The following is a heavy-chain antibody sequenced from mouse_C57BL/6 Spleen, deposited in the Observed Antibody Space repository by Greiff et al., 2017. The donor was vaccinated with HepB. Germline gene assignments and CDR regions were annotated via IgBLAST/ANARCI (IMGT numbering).Heavy chain of an antibody. CDR1: GYTFTDYE. V-gene: IGHV1-15*01. J-gene: IGHJ4*01. CDR2: IDPETGGT. CDR3: TRFNSHYYAMDY. Sequence: QVQLQQSGAELVRPGASVTLSCKASGYTFTDYEMHWVKQTPVHGLEWIGAIDPETGGTAYNQKFKGKAILTADKSSSTAYMELRSLTSEDSAVYYCTRFNSHYYAMDYWGQGTSVTVSS. D-gene: IGHD4-1*02.